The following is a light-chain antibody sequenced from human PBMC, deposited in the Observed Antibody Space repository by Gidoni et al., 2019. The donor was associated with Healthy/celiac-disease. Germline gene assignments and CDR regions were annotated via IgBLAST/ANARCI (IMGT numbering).Light chain of an antibody. CDR3: CSYAGSSTRVV. CDR2: EGS. V-gene: IGLV2-23*01. CDR1: SSDVGSYNL. J-gene: IGLJ2*01. Sequence: QSALTQPASVSGSPGQSITISCTGTSSDVGSYNLVSWYQQHPGKAPKLMIYEGSKRPSGVSNRFSGSKSGNTASLTISGLQAEDEADYYCCSYAGSSTRVVFGGGTKLXV.